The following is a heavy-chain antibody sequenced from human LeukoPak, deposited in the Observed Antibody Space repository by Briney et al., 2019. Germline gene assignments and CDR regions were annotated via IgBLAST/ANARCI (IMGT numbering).Heavy chain of an antibody. CDR2: SSSSGSTI. CDR3: VRRRDFIDY. D-gene: IGHD3/OR15-3a*01. V-gene: IGHV3-11*01. CDR1: GFTLSDYY. J-gene: IGHJ4*02. Sequence: GRSLRLSCAASGFTLSDYYMSWIRQAPGKGLEWVSYSSSSGSTIYYADSVKGRIAISRDNAKNSLYLQMNSLRAEDTAVYYCVRRRDFIDYWGQGTLVTVSS.